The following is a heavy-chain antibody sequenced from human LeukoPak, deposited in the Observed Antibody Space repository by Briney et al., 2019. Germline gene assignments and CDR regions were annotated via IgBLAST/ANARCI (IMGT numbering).Heavy chain of an antibody. Sequence: GASVKVSCKASGYTFTSDDINWVRQATGQGLEWMGWMNPNSGNTGYAQKFQGRVTMTRNTSISTAYMELSSLRSEDTAVYYCARWGGLNPNGADGNWGQGTLVTVSS. CDR3: ARWGGLNPNGADGN. V-gene: IGHV1-8*01. CDR2: MNPNSGNT. D-gene: IGHD3-16*01. J-gene: IGHJ4*02. CDR1: GYTFTSDD.